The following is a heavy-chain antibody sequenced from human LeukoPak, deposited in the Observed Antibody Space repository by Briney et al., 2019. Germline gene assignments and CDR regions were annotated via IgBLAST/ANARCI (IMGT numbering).Heavy chain of an antibody. D-gene: IGHD6-19*01. V-gene: IGHV4-59*08. CDR2: IYYSGST. CDR3: ASNKGQWLFSD. J-gene: IGHJ4*02. CDR1: GGSISSYY. Sequence: PSETLSLTCTVSGGSISSYYWNWIRQPPGKGLEWTGNIYYSGSTNYNPSLKSRVTISVDTSKNQFSLRLSSVTAADTAVYYCASNKGQWLFSDWGQGTLVTVSS.